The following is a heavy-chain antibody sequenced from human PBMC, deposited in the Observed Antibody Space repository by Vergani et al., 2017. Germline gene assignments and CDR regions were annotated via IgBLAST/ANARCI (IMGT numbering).Heavy chain of an antibody. D-gene: IGHD3-22*01. CDR3: ASERFLYYDSSGYDLGPFDY. J-gene: IGHJ4*02. Sequence: QVQLVQSGAEVKKPGASVKVSCKASGYTFTSYDINWVRQATGQGLEWMGWMNPNSGNTGYAQKFQGRVTMTRNTSISTAYMELSSLRSEDTAVYYCASERFLYYDSSGYDLGPFDYWGQGTLVTVSS. CDR2: MNPNSGNT. CDR1: GYTFTSYD. V-gene: IGHV1-8*01.